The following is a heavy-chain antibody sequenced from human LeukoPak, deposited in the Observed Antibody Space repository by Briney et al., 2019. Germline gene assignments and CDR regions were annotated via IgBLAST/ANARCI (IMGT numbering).Heavy chain of an antibody. Sequence: PSETLSLTCTVSGGSISSGSYYWSWIRQPAGKGLEWIGRIHIRGSTNYNPSLKSRVTISVDTSKNQFSLKLSSVTAADTAVYYCARSHYYDSSGYYMIHPPYYYYYMDVWGKGTTVTVSS. CDR3: ARSHYYDSSGYYMIHPPYYYYYMDV. J-gene: IGHJ6*03. CDR1: GGSISSGSYY. D-gene: IGHD3-22*01. V-gene: IGHV4-61*02. CDR2: IHIRGST.